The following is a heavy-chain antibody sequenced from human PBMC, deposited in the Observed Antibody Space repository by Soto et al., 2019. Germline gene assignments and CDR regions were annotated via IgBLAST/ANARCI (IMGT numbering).Heavy chain of an antibody. J-gene: IGHJ4*02. D-gene: IGHD3-16*01. CDR2: ISATGGGT. CDR1: GFTFSNYA. CDR3: AKDRRAGGNSAFYFDF. Sequence: GGSLRLSSAASGFTFSNYAMSWVRQAPGKGLEWVSLISATGGGTYYADSVKGRFTISRDTYHNTLYLQVHSLTAEDTAVYYCAKDRRAGGNSAFYFDFWGQGAQVTVSS. V-gene: IGHV3-23*01.